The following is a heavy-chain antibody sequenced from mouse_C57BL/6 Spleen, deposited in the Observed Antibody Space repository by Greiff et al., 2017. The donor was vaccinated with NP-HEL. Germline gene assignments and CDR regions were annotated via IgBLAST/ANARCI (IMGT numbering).Heavy chain of an antibody. V-gene: IGHV3-6*01. CDR2: ISYDGSN. D-gene: IGHD1-1*01. J-gene: IGHJ3*01. CDR1: GYSITSGYY. CDR3: AREDYGRETWFAY. Sequence: EVKLQESGPGLVKPSQSLSLTCSVTGYSITSGYYWNWIRQFPGNKLEWMGYISYDGSNNYNPSLTNRISITRDTSTNQFFLKLNSVTTEDTATYYCAREDYGRETWFAYWGQGTLVTVSA.